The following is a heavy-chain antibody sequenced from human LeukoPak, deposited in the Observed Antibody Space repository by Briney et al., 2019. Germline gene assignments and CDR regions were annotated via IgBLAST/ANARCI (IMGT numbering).Heavy chain of an antibody. CDR1: GYTFTGYY. Sequence: ASVKVSCKASGYTFTGYYVHWVRQAPGQGLEWMGWINPNSGGTNYAQKFQGRVTMTRDTSISTAYMELSRLRSDDTAVYYCARDGYYGSGAGHWFDPWGQGTLVTVSS. CDR3: ARDGYYGSGAGHWFDP. J-gene: IGHJ5*02. D-gene: IGHD3-10*01. V-gene: IGHV1-2*02. CDR2: INPNSGGT.